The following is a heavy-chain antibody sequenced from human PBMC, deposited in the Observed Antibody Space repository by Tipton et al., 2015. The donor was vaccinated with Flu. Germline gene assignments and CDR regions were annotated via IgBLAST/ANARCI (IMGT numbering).Heavy chain of an antibody. CDR3: ARQGYDSSGYSYYYYGMDV. V-gene: IGHV3-48*03. J-gene: IGHJ6*02. CDR1: GFTFSSYE. D-gene: IGHD3-22*01. Sequence: EASGFTFSSYEMNWVRQAPGKGLEWVSYISSSGSTIYYADSVKGRFTISRDNAKNSLYLQMNSLRAEDTAVYYCARQGYDSSGYSYYYYGMDVWGQGTTVTVSS. CDR2: ISSSGSTI.